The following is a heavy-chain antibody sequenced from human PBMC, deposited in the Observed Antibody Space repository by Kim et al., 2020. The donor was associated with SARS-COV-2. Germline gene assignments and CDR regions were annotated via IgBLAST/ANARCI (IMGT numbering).Heavy chain of an antibody. CDR2: IIPIFGTA. CDR3: ARSLFYGSGTYYYYGMDV. Sequence: SVKVSCKASGGTFSSYAISWVRQVPGQGLEWMGGIIPIFGTANYAQKFQGRVTITADESTSTAYMELSSLRSEDTAVYYCARSLFYGSGTYYYYGMDVWGQGTTVTVSS. CDR1: GGTFSSYA. J-gene: IGHJ6*02. V-gene: IGHV1-69*13. D-gene: IGHD3-10*01.